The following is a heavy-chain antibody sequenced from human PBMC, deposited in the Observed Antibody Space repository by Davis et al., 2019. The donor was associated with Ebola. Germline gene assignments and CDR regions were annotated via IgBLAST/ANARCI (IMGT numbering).Heavy chain of an antibody. V-gene: IGHV4-4*02. CDR3: ARRPIWTGDSSFYYGVGV. Sequence: PSETLSLTCVVSSGSINSHHWWPWVRQPPGKGLEWIGEVNQSGGTNYNPSLRSRVTISVDKSRNQFPLRLASVTAAETAVYFCARRPIWTGDSSFYYGVGVWGQGTTVTVSS. CDR2: VNQSGGT. D-gene: IGHD3/OR15-3a*01. CDR1: SGSINSHHW. J-gene: IGHJ6*02.